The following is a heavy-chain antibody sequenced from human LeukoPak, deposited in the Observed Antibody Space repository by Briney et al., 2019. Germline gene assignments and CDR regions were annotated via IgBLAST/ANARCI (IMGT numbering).Heavy chain of an antibody. CDR3: AKDIRGYDMDFDY. CDR1: GFTFSNFA. D-gene: IGHD5-12*01. V-gene: IGHV3-23*01. J-gene: IGHJ4*02. CDR2: ISGSGIST. Sequence: GGSLRLSCAASGFTFSNFAMSWVRQAPGKGLEWVSSISGSGISTFYADSLKGRFTISRDNFKNTLFLQLNSLRAEDTAVYSCAKDIRGYDMDFDYWGQGTLVTVSS.